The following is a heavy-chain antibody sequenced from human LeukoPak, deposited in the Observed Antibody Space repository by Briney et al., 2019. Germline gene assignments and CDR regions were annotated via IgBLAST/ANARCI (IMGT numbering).Heavy chain of an antibody. CDR1: GFTFTTYY. V-gene: IGHV1-69*08. CDR3: ARGRGSRTGYNGDYLDQ. J-gene: IGHJ4*02. CDR2: ITPILGSI. D-gene: IGHD5-18*01. Sequence: GASVMVSCKASGFTFTTYYMNWVRQAPGQGLEWMGRITPILGSINYAQKFQGRVTITADRSTSTGYMDVAGLRSEDTAVYYCARGRGSRTGYNGDYLDQWGQGTLVTVSS.